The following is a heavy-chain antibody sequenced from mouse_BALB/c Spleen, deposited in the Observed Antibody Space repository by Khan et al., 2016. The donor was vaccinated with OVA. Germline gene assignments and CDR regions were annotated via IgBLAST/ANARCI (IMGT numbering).Heavy chain of an antibody. Sequence: QVQLKESGPGLVAPSQSLSITCTVSGFSLTGYGVNWVRQPPGKGLEWLGMIWGDGSTDYNSALKSRLSISQDNSKSQAFLKMNSMQTDDTARDYCASAYDANYREAMDYWGQGTSVTVSS. V-gene: IGHV2-6-7*01. CDR1: GFSLTGYG. D-gene: IGHD2-10*01. J-gene: IGHJ4*01. CDR2: IWGDGST. CDR3: ASAYDANYREAMDY.